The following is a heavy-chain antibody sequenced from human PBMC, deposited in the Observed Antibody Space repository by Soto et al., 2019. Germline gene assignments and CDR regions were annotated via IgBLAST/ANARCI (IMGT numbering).Heavy chain of an antibody. D-gene: IGHD3-3*01. J-gene: IGHJ5*02. Sequence: QPGGSLRLSCAASGFAFSSYAMNWVRQAPGKGLEWVSGISGSAERTYYADSVKGRFTISRDSSKNTVFLQMNSLRAEDTAVYYCAKDPMYYDFWSGPSGWFGPWGQGTLVTVSS. V-gene: IGHV3-23*01. CDR3: AKDPMYYDFWSGPSGWFGP. CDR1: GFAFSSYA. CDR2: ISGSAERT.